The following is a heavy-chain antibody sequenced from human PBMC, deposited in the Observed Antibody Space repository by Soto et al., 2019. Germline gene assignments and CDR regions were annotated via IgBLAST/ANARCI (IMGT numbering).Heavy chain of an antibody. V-gene: IGHV3-23*01. CDR1: GFTFSRSV. D-gene: IGHD3-10*01. CDR2: ISGSGADT. Sequence: EVELLESGGGLAQPGGSLRLSCAASGFTFSRSVMAWVRQAPGRGLEWISAISGSGADTYYADSVKGRFTVSRDNSKNMLFLQMNSLRDEDTAVYYCAKDRATYYHGSGIEDWGQGTLVTVSS. J-gene: IGHJ4*02. CDR3: AKDRATYYHGSGIED.